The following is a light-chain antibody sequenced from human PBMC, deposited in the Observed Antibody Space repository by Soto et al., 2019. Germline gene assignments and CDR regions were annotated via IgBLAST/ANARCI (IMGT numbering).Light chain of an antibody. CDR2: EVS. J-gene: IGLJ1*01. V-gene: IGLV2-14*02. CDR1: SSDVGSYNL. Sequence: QSALTQPASVSGSPGQSITISCTGTSSDVGSYNLVSWYQQYPGKAPKLMIYEVSYRPSGVSNRFSGSKSGNTASLTISGIQAEDEADYYCSSFTTSSTRVFGTGTKLTVL. CDR3: SSFTTSSTRV.